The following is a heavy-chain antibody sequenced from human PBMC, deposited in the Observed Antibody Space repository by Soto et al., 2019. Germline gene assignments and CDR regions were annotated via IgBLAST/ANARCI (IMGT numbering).Heavy chain of an antibody. CDR2: IKQDGSEK. D-gene: IGHD2-8*01. CDR1: GFTFSSYW. CDR3: ARDTYCTNGVCRALYYYYYMDV. J-gene: IGHJ6*03. Sequence: GGSLRLSCAASGFTFSSYWMSWVRQAPGKGLEWVANIKQDGSEKYYVDSVKGRFTISRDNAKNSLYLQMNSLRAEDTAVYYCARDTYCTNGVCRALYYYYYMDVWGKGTTVTVSS. V-gene: IGHV3-7*01.